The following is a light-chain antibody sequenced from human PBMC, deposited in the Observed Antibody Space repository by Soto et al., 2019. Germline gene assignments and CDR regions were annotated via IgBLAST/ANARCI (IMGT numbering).Light chain of an antibody. Sequence: EIVLTQSPGTLSLSPGERATLSCRASQSVSSNNLAWYQQRPGQAPRVVIYGASTRDTGIPERFSGSGSGTEFTLTISRLQPEDFAMYYCQQYGRSPFTFGPGTKVDIK. J-gene: IGKJ3*01. CDR2: GAS. V-gene: IGKV3-20*01. CDR1: QSVSSNN. CDR3: QQYGRSPFT.